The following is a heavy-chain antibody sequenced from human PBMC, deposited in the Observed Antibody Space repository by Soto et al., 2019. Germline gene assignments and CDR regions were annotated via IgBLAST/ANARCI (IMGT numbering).Heavy chain of an antibody. J-gene: IGHJ6*02. CDR3: ARICSSTSYNYYYYGMDV. D-gene: IGHD2-2*01. V-gene: IGHV5-51*01. CDR1: GYSFTSYW. CDR2: IYPGDSDT. Sequence: GESLKISCKGSGYSFTSYWIGWVRQMPGKGLEWMGIIYPGDSDTRYSPSFQGQVTISADKSISTAYLQWSSLKASDTAMYYCARICSSTSYNYYYYGMDVWRQGTTVTVSS.